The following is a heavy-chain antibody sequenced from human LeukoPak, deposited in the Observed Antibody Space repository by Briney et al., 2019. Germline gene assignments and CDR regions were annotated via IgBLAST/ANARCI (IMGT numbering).Heavy chain of an antibody. D-gene: IGHD6-6*01. CDR3: TTDRSIAVRPLFDY. J-gene: IGHJ4*02. V-gene: IGHV3-15*01. CDR1: GFTFSNGW. CDR2: IKSKTDGGTT. Sequence: GRSLRLSCAASGFTFSNGWMGWVRQAPGKGLEWVGRIKSKTDGGTTDYAAPVKGRFTISRDDSKNTLYLQANSLKTEDTAVYYCTTDRSIAVRPLFDYWGQGSLVTVSS.